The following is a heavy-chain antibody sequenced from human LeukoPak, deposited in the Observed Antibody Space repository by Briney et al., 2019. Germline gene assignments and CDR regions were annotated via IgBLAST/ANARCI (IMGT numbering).Heavy chain of an antibody. CDR2: ISGRGSST. V-gene: IGHV3-23*01. D-gene: IGHD1/OR15-1a*01. Sequence: GGSLRLSCAASGVTFSSYVRSWVRQAPGKGLEGGSGISGRGSSTYYADSVKGRFTISRDNSKNTLYLQMNSLRAEDTAVHYCASQPDDFSGWNNGQDFFDYWGQGTLVTVSS. CDR1: GVTFSSYV. J-gene: IGHJ4*02. CDR3: ASQPDDFSGWNNGQDFFDY.